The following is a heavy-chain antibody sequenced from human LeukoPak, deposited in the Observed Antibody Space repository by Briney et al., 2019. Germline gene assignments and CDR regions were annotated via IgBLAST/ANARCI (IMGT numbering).Heavy chain of an antibody. CDR3: ASYPTTVTTGYFDY. CDR2: IYYSGST. D-gene: IGHD4-17*01. CDR1: GYSISSSSYY. V-gene: IGHV4-39*01. J-gene: IGHJ4*02. Sequence: PSETLSLTCAVSGYSISSSSYYWGWIRQPPGKGLEWIGSIYYSGSTYYNPSLKSRVTISVDTSKNQFSLKLSSVTAADTAVYYCASYPTTVTTGYFDYWGQGTLVTVSS.